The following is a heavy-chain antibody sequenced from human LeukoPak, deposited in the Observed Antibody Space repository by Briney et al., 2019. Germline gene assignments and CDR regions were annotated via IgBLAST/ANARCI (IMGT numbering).Heavy chain of an antibody. CDR1: GGSISSYY. Sequence: SETLSLTCTVSGGSISSYYWSWIGQPPGKGLEWIGYIYYSGSTNYTPSLKSRVTISVDTSKNQFSLKLRSVTAADTAVYYCARTTEGGYSYGYFYYYYMDVWGKGTTVTISS. J-gene: IGHJ6*03. D-gene: IGHD5-18*01. CDR2: IYYSGST. CDR3: ARTTEGGYSYGYFYYYYMDV. V-gene: IGHV4-59*01.